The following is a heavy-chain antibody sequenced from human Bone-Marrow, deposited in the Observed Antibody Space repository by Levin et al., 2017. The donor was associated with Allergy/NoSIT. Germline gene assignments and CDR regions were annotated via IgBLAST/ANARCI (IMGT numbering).Heavy chain of an antibody. CDR3: AKDGGYNFGGVDS. V-gene: IGHV3-9*01. Sequence: SLKISCAASGFTFDDYAMHWVRQAPGKGLEWVSGINWNSGSIGYADSVKGRFTISRDNAKNSLYLQMNSLRPEDTALYYCAKDGGYNFGGVDSWGQGTLVTVSS. D-gene: IGHD5-18*01. CDR1: GFTFDDYA. CDR2: INWNSGSI. J-gene: IGHJ4*02.